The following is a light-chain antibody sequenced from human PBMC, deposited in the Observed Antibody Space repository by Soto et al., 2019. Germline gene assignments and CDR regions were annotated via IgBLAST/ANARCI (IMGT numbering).Light chain of an antibody. CDR3: QQYNDEPWT. J-gene: IGKJ1*01. CDR2: DAS. V-gene: IGKV1-5*01. Sequence: DIQMTQSPSTLSASVGDRVTISCRASQSIGNRLAWYQQKPGKTPHLLIYDASSLDTGVPLRFSGSGSGTEFTLTISSLQTDDSAIYYCQQYNDEPWTFGQGTKVEIK. CDR1: QSIGNR.